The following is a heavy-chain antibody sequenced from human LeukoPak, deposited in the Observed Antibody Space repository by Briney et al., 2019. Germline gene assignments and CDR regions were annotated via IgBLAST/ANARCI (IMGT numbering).Heavy chain of an antibody. V-gene: IGHV4-59*08. CDR1: GDSVSGVY. CDR2: VHYSGDT. CDR3: ARHPFATPFDY. Sequence: SETLSLTCTVSGDSVSGVYWSWIRQPPGKGLEWIGYVHYSGDTNYNPSLKSRVTMSLDTSKNQVSLRLSSVTAADTAVYYCARHPFATPFDYWGLGTLLTVPS. D-gene: IGHD2-15*01. J-gene: IGHJ4*02.